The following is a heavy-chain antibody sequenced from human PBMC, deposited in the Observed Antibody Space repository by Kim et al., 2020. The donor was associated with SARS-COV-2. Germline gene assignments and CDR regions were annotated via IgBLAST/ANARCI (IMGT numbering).Heavy chain of an antibody. Sequence: YVDSVKGGFTMSRNNDNNSLYLQMSSLRTEDTAIYYCAALDSVQVPGGIWGQGTLVTVSS. CDR3: AALDSVQVPGGI. J-gene: IGHJ4*02. D-gene: IGHD3-10*01. V-gene: IGHV3-7*01.